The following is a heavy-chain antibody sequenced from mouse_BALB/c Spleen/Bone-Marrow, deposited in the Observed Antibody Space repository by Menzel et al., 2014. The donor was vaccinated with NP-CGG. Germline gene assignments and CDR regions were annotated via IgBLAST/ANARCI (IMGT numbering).Heavy chain of an antibody. CDR2: SSNKANDYTT. V-gene: IGHV7-1*02. CDR3: ARDYYGSSYWYVDV. D-gene: IGHD1-1*01. CDR1: GFTFSDFY. J-gene: IGHJ1*01. Sequence: EVNLVESGGGLVQPGGSLRLSCATSGFTFSDFYMEWVRQPPGKRLEWIAASSNKANDYTTEYSASVKGRFIVSRDTSQSILYLQMNALRAEDTAIYYCARDYYGSSYWYVDVWGAGTTVTVSS.